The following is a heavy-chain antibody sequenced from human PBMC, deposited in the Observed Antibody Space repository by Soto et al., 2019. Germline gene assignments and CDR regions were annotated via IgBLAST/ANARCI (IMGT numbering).Heavy chain of an antibody. CDR1: GGTFSSYA. D-gene: IGHD3-3*01. J-gene: IGHJ4*02. V-gene: IGHV1-69*13. CDR2: IIPIFGTA. Sequence: SVKVSCTASGGTFSSYAISWVRQAPGQGLEWMGGIIPIFGTANYAQKFQGRVTITADESTSTAYMELSSLRSADTAVYYCARLRITNFGVVTGHYFDYWGRGTLVTVAS. CDR3: ARLRITNFGVVTGHYFDY.